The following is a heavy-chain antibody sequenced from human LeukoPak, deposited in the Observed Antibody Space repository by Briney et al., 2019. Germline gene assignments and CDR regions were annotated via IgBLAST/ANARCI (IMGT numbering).Heavy chain of an antibody. V-gene: IGHV5-51*01. J-gene: IGHJ4*02. CDR2: IYPGDSDT. CDR3: ARRGGDYYDSSPPDY. D-gene: IGHD3-22*01. Sequence: RGESLKISCKGSGYSFTSYWIGWVRQMPGKGLEWMGIIYPGDSDTRYSPSFQGQVTISADKSISTAYLQWSSLKASDTAMYYCARRGGDYYDSSPPDYWGQGTLVTVSS. CDR1: GYSFTSYW.